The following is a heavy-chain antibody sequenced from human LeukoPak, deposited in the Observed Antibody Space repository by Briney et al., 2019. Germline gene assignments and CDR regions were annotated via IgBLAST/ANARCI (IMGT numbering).Heavy chain of an antibody. Sequence: SETLSLTCAVYGGSFSVYYWSWIPEPPGKGLEWSGEINHSGSTNYNPSLKSRVTISVDTSKNQFSLKLSSVTAADTAVYYCARVLRHPVKQYLSRYYFDYWGQGTLVTVSS. D-gene: IGHD3-16*01. CDR3: ARVLRHPVKQYLSRYYFDY. CDR2: INHSGST. CDR1: GGSFSVYY. J-gene: IGHJ4*02. V-gene: IGHV4-34*01.